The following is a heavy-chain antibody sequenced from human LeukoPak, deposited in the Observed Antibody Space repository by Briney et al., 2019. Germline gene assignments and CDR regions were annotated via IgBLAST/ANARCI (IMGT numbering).Heavy chain of an antibody. V-gene: IGHV4-30-2*01. CDR1: GGSISSGGYY. CDR3: ARVMGAAAGPRDPNWFDP. D-gene: IGHD6-13*01. CDR2: IYHSGST. Sequence: SRTLSLTCTVSGGSISSGGYYWSWIRQPPGKGLEWIGYIYHSGSTYYNPSLKSRVTISVDRSKNQFSLKLSSVTAADTAVYYCARVMGAAAGPRDPNWFDPWGQGTLVTVSS. J-gene: IGHJ5*02.